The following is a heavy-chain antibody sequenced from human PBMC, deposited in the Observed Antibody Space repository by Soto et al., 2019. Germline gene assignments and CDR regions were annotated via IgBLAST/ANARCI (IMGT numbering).Heavy chain of an antibody. V-gene: IGHV1-18*01. CDR3: ARPYYDSSGHYYYYGMDV. Sequence: ASVNVSCKASGYTFTSYGISWVRQAPGQGLEWMGWISAYNGFTNYAQKFQGRVTMTTDTSTNTAYMELRSLRSDDTAVYYCARPYYDSSGHYYYYGMDVWGQGTTVTVSS. J-gene: IGHJ6*02. CDR1: GYTFTSYG. CDR2: ISAYNGFT. D-gene: IGHD3-22*01.